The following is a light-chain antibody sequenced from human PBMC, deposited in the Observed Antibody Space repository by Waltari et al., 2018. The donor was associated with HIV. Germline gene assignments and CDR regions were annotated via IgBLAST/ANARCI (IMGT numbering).Light chain of an antibody. J-gene: IGKJ2*01. V-gene: IGKV1-5*03. CDR2: RTS. Sequence: DVQMTQSPSNLSASVGDNVVITCRASQNIDNWLAWYHQKPGRAPKLLLSRTSILETGVSSRFSGSGSGTEFTLTIRSLQPDDVGTYYCQQYSTLYDFGPGTRVE. CDR1: QNIDNW. CDR3: QQYSTLYD.